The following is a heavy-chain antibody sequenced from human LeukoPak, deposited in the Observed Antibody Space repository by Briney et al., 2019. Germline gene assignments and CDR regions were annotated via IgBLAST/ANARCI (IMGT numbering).Heavy chain of an antibody. CDR2: ISISGSTI. CDR3: ARGPISVGATWRYSYYYYMDV. V-gene: IGHV3-11*04. J-gene: IGHJ6*03. D-gene: IGHD1-26*01. CDR1: GFTFNDYY. Sequence: GGSLRLSCAASGFTFNDYYMSWIRQAPGKGLEWVSYISISGSTIYYADSVKGRFTISRDNAKNTLYLQMNSLRVEDTALYYCARGPISVGATWRYSYYYYMDVWGKGTTVIISS.